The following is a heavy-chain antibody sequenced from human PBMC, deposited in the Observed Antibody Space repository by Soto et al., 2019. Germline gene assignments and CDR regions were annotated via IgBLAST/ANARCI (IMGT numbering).Heavy chain of an antibody. CDR3: AKDRYGSRSKGPEY. V-gene: IGHV3-23*01. Sequence: GGSLRLSCAASGFTFSSYAMSWVRQAPGQGLEWVSAISTSGGSTYYADSVKGRFTISRDNSKNTLSLQMYSLRAEDTATYYCAKDRYGSRSKGPEYWGQGTLVTVSS. CDR2: ISTSGGST. CDR1: GFTFSSYA. D-gene: IGHD6-13*01. J-gene: IGHJ4*02.